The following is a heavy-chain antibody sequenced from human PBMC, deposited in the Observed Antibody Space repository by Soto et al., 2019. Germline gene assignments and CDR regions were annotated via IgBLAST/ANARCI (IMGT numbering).Heavy chain of an antibody. CDR2: IHYSGST. Sequence: QMQLQESGPGLVKPSETLFLTCTVSGGSISSGSYYWGWIRQPPGKDLEWIGSIHYSGSTYYIPSLKSRVILSVDTAKNQFSLKLSSVTVADTAVDYCAGHKGSGSLDYWGQGPLVTVSS. J-gene: IGHJ4*02. D-gene: IGHD6-19*01. V-gene: IGHV4-39*01. CDR3: AGHKGSGSLDY. CDR1: GGSISSGSYY.